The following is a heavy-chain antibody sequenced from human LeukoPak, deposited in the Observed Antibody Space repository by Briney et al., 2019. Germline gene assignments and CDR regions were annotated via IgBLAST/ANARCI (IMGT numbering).Heavy chain of an antibody. J-gene: IGHJ4*02. Sequence: ASVKVSCKASGYTFTSYGISWVRQAPGQGLEWMGWISAYNGNTNNAQKLQGRVTMTTDTSTSTAYMELRSLRSDDTAVYYCARDSASSSGYPRDFDYWGQGTLVTVSS. CDR1: GYTFTSYG. CDR2: ISAYNGNT. CDR3: ARDSASSSGYPRDFDY. D-gene: IGHD6-19*01. V-gene: IGHV1-18*01.